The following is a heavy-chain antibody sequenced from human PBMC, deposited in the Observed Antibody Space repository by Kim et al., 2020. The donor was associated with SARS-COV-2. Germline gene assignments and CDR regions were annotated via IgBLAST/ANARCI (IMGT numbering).Heavy chain of an antibody. J-gene: IGHJ4*02. Sequence: SETLTLTCTVSGGSISSGSYYWSWIRQPAGKGLEWIGRIYTSGSTNYNPSLKSRVTISVDTSKNQFSLKLSSVTAADTAVYYCARARIQLWDGYFDYWGQGTLVTVSS. CDR1: GGSISSGSYY. V-gene: IGHV4-61*02. D-gene: IGHD5-18*01. CDR2: IYTSGST. CDR3: ARARIQLWDGYFDY.